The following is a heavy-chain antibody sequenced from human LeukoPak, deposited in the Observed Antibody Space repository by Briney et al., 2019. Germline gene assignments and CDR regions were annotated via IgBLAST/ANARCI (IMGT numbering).Heavy chain of an antibody. CDR2: IYTSGST. CDR1: GGSISSCY. D-gene: IGHD3-22*01. V-gene: IGHV4-4*07. CDR3: ARDYYDSSGYYSLFDY. J-gene: IGHJ4*02. Sequence: SETLSLTCTVSGGSISSCYWSWIRQPAGKGLEWIGRIYTSGSTNYNPSLKSRVTMSVDTSKNQFSLKLSSVTAADTAVYYCARDYYDSSGYYSLFDYWGQGTLVTVSS.